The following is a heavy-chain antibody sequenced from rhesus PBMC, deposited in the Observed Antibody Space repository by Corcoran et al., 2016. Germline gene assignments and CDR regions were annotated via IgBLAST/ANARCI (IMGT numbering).Heavy chain of an antibody. CDR1: GYTFTDYY. V-gene: IGHV1-111*02. CDR2: VDPEDGES. Sequence: EVQLVQSGAEVKKPGASGKISCKASGYTFTDYYLHWVRQAPGRGLEWMGRVDPEDGESIHAQKLQDRVTITADTSTDTTYMELSSLRSEDTAVYYCVIRGSYSDEYFEFWGQGALVTVSS. CDR3: VIRGSYSDEYFEF. J-gene: IGHJ1*01. D-gene: IGHD5-12*01.